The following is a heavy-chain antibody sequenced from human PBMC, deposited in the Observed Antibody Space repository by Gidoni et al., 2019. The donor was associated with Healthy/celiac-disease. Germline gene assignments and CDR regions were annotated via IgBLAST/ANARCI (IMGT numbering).Heavy chain of an antibody. CDR1: GFSPSTSGVG. Sequence: QITLKESGPTLVKPTQTLTLTCPFSGFSPSTSGVGVGWIRQPPGKALAWLSLIYWDDDKRYSPSLKSRLTITKDTAKNQVVLTMTNMDPVDTATYYCAHTGNYYDSSGYVAEYFQHWGQGTLVTVSS. D-gene: IGHD3-22*01. CDR2: IYWDDDK. CDR3: AHTGNYYDSSGYVAEYFQH. V-gene: IGHV2-5*02. J-gene: IGHJ1*01.